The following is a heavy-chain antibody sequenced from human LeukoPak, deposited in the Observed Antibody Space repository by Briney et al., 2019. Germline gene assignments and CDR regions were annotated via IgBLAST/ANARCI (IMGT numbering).Heavy chain of an antibody. CDR2: IYKEGNT. J-gene: IGHJ4*02. Sequence: GGSLRLSCAASGFTVSGNYMSWVRQAPGKWLQWVSTIYKEGNTFYADSVRGRFTLSRDNSKNKLYLQMNSLRAADTAIYYCARESVTSGWYLYWGQGTLVTVSS. CDR3: ARESVTSGWYLY. D-gene: IGHD6-19*01. V-gene: IGHV3-53*01. CDR1: GFTVSGNY.